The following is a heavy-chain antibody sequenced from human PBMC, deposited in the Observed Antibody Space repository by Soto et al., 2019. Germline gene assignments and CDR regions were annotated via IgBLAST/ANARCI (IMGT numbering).Heavy chain of an antibody. CDR3: GGGGATMLAEYFQH. D-gene: IGHD1-26*01. J-gene: IGHJ1*01. Sequence: QVQLVQSGAEVKKPGSSVKVSCKASGGTFSSYTISWVRQAPGQGLEWMGRIIPILGIANYAQKFQGRVTITADKSTGTGYGGLSSLRSEDTAVYYCGGGGATMLAEYFQHWGQGTLVTVSS. V-gene: IGHV1-69*02. CDR1: GGTFSSYT. CDR2: IIPILGIA.